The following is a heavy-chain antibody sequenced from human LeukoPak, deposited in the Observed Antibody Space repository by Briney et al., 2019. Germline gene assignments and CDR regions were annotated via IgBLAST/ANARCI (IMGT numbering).Heavy chain of an antibody. CDR2: IIPIFGTA. CDR1: GGTFSSYA. CDR3: ATPGPAATISYYYYYMGV. D-gene: IGHD6-13*01. Sequence: SVKVSCKASGGTFSSYAISWVRQAPGQGLEWMGGIIPIFGTANCAQKFQGRVTITTDESTSTAYMELSSLRSEDTAVYYCATPGPAATISYYYYYMGVWGKGTTVTVSS. J-gene: IGHJ6*03. V-gene: IGHV1-69*05.